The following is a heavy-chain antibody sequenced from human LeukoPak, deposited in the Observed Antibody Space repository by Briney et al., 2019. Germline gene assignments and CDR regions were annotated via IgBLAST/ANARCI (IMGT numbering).Heavy chain of an antibody. Sequence: SETLSLTCTVSGGSISSSSYYWGCIRQPPGKGLEWIGSIYYSGSTYYNPSLKSRVTISVDTSKNQFSLKLSSVTAADTAVYYCARGSCSSTSCYRGSYNWFDPWGQGTLVTVSS. D-gene: IGHD2-2*02. CDR2: IYYSGST. V-gene: IGHV4-39*07. CDR1: GGSISSSSYY. CDR3: ARGSCSSTSCYRGSYNWFDP. J-gene: IGHJ5*02.